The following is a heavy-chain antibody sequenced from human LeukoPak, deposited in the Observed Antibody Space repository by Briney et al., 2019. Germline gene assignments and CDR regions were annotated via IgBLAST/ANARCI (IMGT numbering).Heavy chain of an antibody. Sequence: SVKDSCKASRGTFSGYAISWVRQAPGQGLEWMGRIIPIFGTANYAQKFQGRVTITADKSTSTAYMELSSLRSEDTAVYYCADGASGQPYYYYYMDVWGKGTTVTVSS. CDR2: IIPIFGTA. J-gene: IGHJ6*03. D-gene: IGHD5-12*01. V-gene: IGHV1-69*06. CDR3: ADGASGQPYYYYYMDV. CDR1: RGTFSGYA.